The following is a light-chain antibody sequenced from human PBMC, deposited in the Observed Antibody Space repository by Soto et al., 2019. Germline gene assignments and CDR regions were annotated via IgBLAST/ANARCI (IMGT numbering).Light chain of an antibody. J-gene: IGLJ1*01. CDR2: RNN. V-gene: IGLV1-47*01. CDR1: TSNTGSNS. Sequence: QSVLTQPPSASGTPGQGVTISCSGSTSNTGSNSVYWYQQLPGTAPKLLIYRNNQRPSGVPDRFSGSKSGTSASLAISGLRSDDEADYFCATWDDSLNGFYVFGTGTKVTVL. CDR3: ATWDDSLNGFYV.